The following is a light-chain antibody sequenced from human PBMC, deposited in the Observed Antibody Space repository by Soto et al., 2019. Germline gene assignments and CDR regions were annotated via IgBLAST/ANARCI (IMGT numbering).Light chain of an antibody. CDR3: QSYDSSLSGSV. CDR1: SSDVGAYYD. CDR2: AVT. Sequence: QSVLTQPPSVSGAPGQRVTISCTGSSSDVGAYYDVHWYQQLPGAAPKLLICAVTHRPSGVPDRFSASKSGTSASLAITGLQADDEADYYCQSYDSSLSGSVFGGGTKLTVL. V-gene: IGLV1-40*01. J-gene: IGLJ3*02.